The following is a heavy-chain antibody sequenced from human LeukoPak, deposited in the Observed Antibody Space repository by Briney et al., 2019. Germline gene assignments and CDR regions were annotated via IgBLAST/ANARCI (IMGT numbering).Heavy chain of an antibody. CDR3: ARGGAYCGGDCYLDY. CDR2: INSDGSST. Sequence: GGSLRLSCAASGFTFSGYWMHWVRQAPGKGLVWVSRINSDGSSTSYADSVKGRFTISRDNSKNTLYLQMNSLRAEDTAVYYCARGGAYCGGDCYLDYWGQGTLVTVSS. J-gene: IGHJ4*02. V-gene: IGHV3-74*01. D-gene: IGHD2-21*02. CDR1: GFTFSGYW.